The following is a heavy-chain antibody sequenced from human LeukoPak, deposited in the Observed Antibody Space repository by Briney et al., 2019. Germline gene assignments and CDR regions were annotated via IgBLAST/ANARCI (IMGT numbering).Heavy chain of an antibody. J-gene: IGHJ5*02. CDR1: GGSISSYY. D-gene: IGHD2-2*01. V-gene: IGHV4-59*01. CDR2: IYYSGST. CDR3: ARTTEDCSSTSCYQYWFDP. Sequence: SETLSLTCTVSGGSISSYYWSWIRQPPGKGLEWIGYIYYSGSTSYNPSLKSRVTISVETSKNQISLKVRSVTAADTAVYYCARTTEDCSSTSCYQYWFDPWGQGTLVTVSS.